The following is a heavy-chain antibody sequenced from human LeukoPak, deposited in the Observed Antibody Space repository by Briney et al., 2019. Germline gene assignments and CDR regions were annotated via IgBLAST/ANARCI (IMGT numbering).Heavy chain of an antibody. CDR1: GFTYSYYA. V-gene: IGHV3-30-3*01. D-gene: IGHD3-22*01. J-gene: IGHJ4*02. Sequence: GGSLRLSCAASGFTYSYYAMNWVRQAPGKGLEWVAIISYDGNNKYYADSVKGRFTISRDNSKNTLYLQMNSLRAEDTAVYYCARVKSRSGYYYDSSGYYYFDYWGQGTLVTVSS. CDR3: ARVKSRSGYYYDSSGYYYFDY. CDR2: ISYDGNNK.